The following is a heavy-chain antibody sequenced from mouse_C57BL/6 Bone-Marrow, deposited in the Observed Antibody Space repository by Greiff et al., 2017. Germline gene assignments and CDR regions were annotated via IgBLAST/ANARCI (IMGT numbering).Heavy chain of an antibody. D-gene: IGHD2-2*01. V-gene: IGHV7-3*01. CDR2: IRNKANGYTT. J-gene: IGHJ3*01. CDR3: ARSMVMTGEWFAY. Sequence: EVKLVESGGGLVQPGGSLSLSCAASGFTFTDYYMSWVRQPPGKALEWLGFIRNKANGYTTEYSASVKGRFTISRDNSQSILYLQMNALRAEDSATYYCARSMVMTGEWFAYWGQGTLVTVSA. CDR1: GFTFTDYY.